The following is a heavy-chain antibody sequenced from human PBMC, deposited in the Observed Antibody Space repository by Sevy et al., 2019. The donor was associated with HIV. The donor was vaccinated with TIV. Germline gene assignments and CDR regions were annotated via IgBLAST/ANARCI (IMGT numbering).Heavy chain of an antibody. CDR1: GFTFSSYA. Sequence: GGSLRLSCAASGFTFSSYAMHWVRQAPGKGLEWVAVISYDGSNKYYADSVKGRFTISRDNSKNTLYLQMNSLRAEDTAVYYCARDRQRYYMDVWGKGTTVTVSS. CDR3: ARDRQRYYMDV. V-gene: IGHV3-30-3*01. J-gene: IGHJ6*03. CDR2: ISYDGSNK.